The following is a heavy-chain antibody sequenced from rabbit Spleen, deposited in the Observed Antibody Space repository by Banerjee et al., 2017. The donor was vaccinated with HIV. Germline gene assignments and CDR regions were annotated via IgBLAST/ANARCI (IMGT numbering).Heavy chain of an antibody. D-gene: IGHD1-1*01. Sequence: QEQLEESGGGLVQPEGSLTLTCKASGVDFSRNYWIWWVRQAPGKGLEWIGCIYTGSSTTDYASWAKGRFTISRTSSTTVTLQMTTLTAADTATYFCARDTATSFSTYGMDLWGPGTLVTVS. J-gene: IGHJ6*01. CDR2: IYTGSSTT. CDR3: ARDTATSFSTYGMDL. CDR1: GVDFSRNYW. V-gene: IGHV1S45*01.